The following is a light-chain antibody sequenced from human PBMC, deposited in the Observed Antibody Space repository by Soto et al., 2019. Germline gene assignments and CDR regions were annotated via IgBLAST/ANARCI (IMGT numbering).Light chain of an antibody. CDR3: AAWDDSLNGLVV. Sequence: QSVLTQPPSASGTPGQRVTISCSGSNFNIGSNTVNWYQQLPGTAPKLLIYSNNQRPSGVPDRFSGSKSGTSASLAISGLQSEDEADYYCAAWDDSLNGLVVFGGGTKLPVL. V-gene: IGLV1-44*01. CDR1: NFNIGSNT. J-gene: IGLJ2*01. CDR2: SNN.